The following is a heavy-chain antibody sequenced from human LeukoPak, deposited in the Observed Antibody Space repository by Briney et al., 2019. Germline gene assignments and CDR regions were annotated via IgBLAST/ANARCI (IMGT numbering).Heavy chain of an antibody. J-gene: IGHJ4*02. D-gene: IGHD5-18*01. V-gene: IGHV4-39*01. CDR2: IYYSGST. CDR1: GGSISSSSYY. CDR3: ARKRTGYTYGSAFDY. Sequence: SETLSLTCTVSGGSISSSSYYWGWIRQPPGKGLEWIGSIYYSGSTYYNPSLKSRVTISVDTSKNQFSLKLSSVTAADMAVYYCARKRTGYTYGSAFDYWGQGTLVTVSS.